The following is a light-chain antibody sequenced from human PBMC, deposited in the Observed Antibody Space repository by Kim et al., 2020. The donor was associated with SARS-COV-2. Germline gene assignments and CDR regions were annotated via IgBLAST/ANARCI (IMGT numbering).Light chain of an antibody. CDR3: QAWGIQGV. V-gene: IGLV4-69*01. CDR2: LNRDVSH. Sequence: GASVKLTCTLSSGDSRDAIAWHQQQPEQGPRYVVKLNRDVSHSKGNGTPYRFSGSGSGAELYLTTSSPQSEEEADFNGQAWGIQGVFGGGTQLTVL. J-gene: IGLJ3*02. CDR1: SGDSRDA.